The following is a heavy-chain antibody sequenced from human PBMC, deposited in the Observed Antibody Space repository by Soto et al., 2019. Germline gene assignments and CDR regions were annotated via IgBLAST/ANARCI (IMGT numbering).Heavy chain of an antibody. D-gene: IGHD1-1*01. Sequence: VGSLRLSCAASGFSFSSAWMNWVRQAPGKGLEWVGRIRTKPEGETTDYPAPVKGRFTISRDDSKTTLYLQMTSLKIEDTAVYYCTTGSNEGYWGQGTLVTVSS. J-gene: IGHJ4*02. CDR1: GFSFSSAW. CDR3: TTGSNEGY. CDR2: IRTKPEGETT. V-gene: IGHV3-15*07.